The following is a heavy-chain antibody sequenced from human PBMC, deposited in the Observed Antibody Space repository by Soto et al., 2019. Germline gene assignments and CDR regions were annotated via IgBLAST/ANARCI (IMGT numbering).Heavy chain of an antibody. V-gene: IGHV4-34*01. J-gene: IGHJ4*02. CDR3: ARKSGTMVRGVITYSFDY. Sequence: SETLSLTCAVYGGSFSGYYWSWIRQPPGKGLEWIGEINHSGSTNYNPSLKSRVTISVDTSKNQFSLKLSSVTAADTAVYYCARKSGTMVRGVITYSFDYWGQGTLVTVSS. CDR2: INHSGST. D-gene: IGHD3-10*01. CDR1: GGSFSGYY.